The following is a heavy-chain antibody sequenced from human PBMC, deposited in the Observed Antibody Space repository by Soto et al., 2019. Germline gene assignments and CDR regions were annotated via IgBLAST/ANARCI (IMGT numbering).Heavy chain of an antibody. CDR2: ISSSSSYI. CDR1: GFTLSSYS. Sequence: PGGSLRLSCAASGFTLSSYSMNWVRQAPGKGLEWVSSISSSSSYIYYADSVKGRFTISRDNAKNSLYLQMNSLRAEDTAVYYCAVDYGDQANWGYYYYYGMDVWGQGTTVTVSS. D-gene: IGHD4-17*01. CDR3: AVDYGDQANWGYYYYYGMDV. V-gene: IGHV3-21*01. J-gene: IGHJ6*02.